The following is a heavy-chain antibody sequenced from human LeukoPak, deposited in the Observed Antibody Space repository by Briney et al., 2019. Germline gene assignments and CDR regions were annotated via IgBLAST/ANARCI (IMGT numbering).Heavy chain of an antibody. Sequence: SGTLSLTCAVSGVSISSSNWRRWVRQPPGKGLGWIGEIYHSGSTNYNPPRKSRVTRSVAKSKPPFSPTLRSVTAADTAVYYCARGPIRFLEPTWFDPWGQGTLVPVPP. CDR2: IYHSGST. V-gene: IGHV4-4*02. CDR3: ARGPIRFLEPTWFDP. CDR1: GVSISSSNW. D-gene: IGHD3-3*01. J-gene: IGHJ5*02.